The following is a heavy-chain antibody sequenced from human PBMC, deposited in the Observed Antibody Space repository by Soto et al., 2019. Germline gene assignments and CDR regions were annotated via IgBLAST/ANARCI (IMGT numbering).Heavy chain of an antibody. CDR2: VSSVGDST. D-gene: IGHD1-26*01. V-gene: IGHV3-74*01. Sequence: EVHLVESGGGLVQPGGSLRLSCEASGFSFSDDWMQWVRQAPGKGLVWVSSVSSVGDSTDYADSVKGRFTISRDNAKNTLYLQMNSLGAEDTAVYYCVRGKYSGSYFFDYWGQGTLVTVSS. CDR3: VRGKYSGSYFFDY. J-gene: IGHJ4*02. CDR1: GFSFSDDW.